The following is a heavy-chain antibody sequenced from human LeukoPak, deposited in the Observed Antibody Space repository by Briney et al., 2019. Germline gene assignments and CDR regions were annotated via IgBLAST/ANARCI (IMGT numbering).Heavy chain of an antibody. V-gene: IGHV1-2*02. D-gene: IGHD6-13*01. Sequence: ASVKVSCKASGYTFTGYYMHWVRQAPGQGLEWMGWINPNSGGTNYAQKFQGRVTMTRDTSISTAHMELSRLRSDDTAVYYCARGSPYSSSWYAFDIWGQGTMVTVSS. CDR1: GYTFTGYY. CDR2: INPNSGGT. J-gene: IGHJ3*02. CDR3: ARGSPYSSSWYAFDI.